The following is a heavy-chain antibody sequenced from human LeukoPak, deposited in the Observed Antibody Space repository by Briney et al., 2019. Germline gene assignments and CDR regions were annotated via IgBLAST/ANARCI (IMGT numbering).Heavy chain of an antibody. CDR1: GGSISNYY. CDR3: AREHMVRGVIDR. V-gene: IGHV4-4*07. J-gene: IGHJ4*02. Sequence: PSETLSLTCTVSGGSISNYYWNWIRQPAGKRLEWLGRIYSRGSTNYNPSLESRVTVSVDTSKNQFSLKLSSVTAADTAVYYCAREHMVRGVIDRWGQGALVTVSS. CDR2: IYSRGST. D-gene: IGHD3-10*01.